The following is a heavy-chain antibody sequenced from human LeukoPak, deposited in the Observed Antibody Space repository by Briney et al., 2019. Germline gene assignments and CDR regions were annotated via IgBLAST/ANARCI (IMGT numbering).Heavy chain of an antibody. CDR3: AKDTDIVVVVADY. V-gene: IGHV3-23*01. D-gene: IGHD2-15*01. J-gene: IGHJ4*02. Sequence: GGSLRLSCAASGFTFSSYAMSWVRQAPGKGLEWVSAIRGSGGSTYYADSVKGRFTISRDNSKNTLYLQMNSLRAEDTAVYYCAKDTDIVVVVADYWGQGTLVTVSS. CDR1: GFTFSSYA. CDR2: IRGSGGST.